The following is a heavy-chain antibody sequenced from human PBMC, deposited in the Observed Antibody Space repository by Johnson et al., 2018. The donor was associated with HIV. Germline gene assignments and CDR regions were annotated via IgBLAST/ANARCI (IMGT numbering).Heavy chain of an antibody. CDR1: GFTFSSYW. Sequence: EVQLVESGGGLVQPGGSLRLSCAASGFTFSSYWMSWVRQAPGKGLEWVVNIKQDGGEKYYVDSVKGRFTISRDNAKKSLHLQMNSLRAEDTAVYYCASAWGELDDAFDIWGQGTMVTVSS. CDR2: IKQDGGEK. J-gene: IGHJ3*02. V-gene: IGHV3-7*01. D-gene: IGHD1-26*01. CDR3: ASAWGELDDAFDI.